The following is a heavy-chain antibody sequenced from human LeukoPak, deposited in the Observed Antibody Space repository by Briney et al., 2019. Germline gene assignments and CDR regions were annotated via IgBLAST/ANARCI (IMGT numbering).Heavy chain of an antibody. J-gene: IGHJ4*02. V-gene: IGHV3-21*01. CDR3: ASAGTTGGFDY. CDR2: ISSSSSYI. Sequence: GGSLRLSCAASGFTFSSYSMNWVRQAPGKGLEWVSSISSSSSYIYYADSVKGRFTISRDNAKNSLYLQTNSLRAEDTAVYYCASAGTTGGFDYWGQGTLVTVSS. CDR1: GFTFSSYS. D-gene: IGHD1-7*01.